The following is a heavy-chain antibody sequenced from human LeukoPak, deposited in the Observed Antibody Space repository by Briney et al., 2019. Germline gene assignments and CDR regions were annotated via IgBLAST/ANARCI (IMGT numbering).Heavy chain of an antibody. V-gene: IGHV4-4*02. Sequence: PSETLSLTCAVSGGSVTSVNWWTWVRQPPGKGLEWIGEINHSGSTNYNPSLKSRVTISVDTSKNQFSLKLSSVTAADTAVYYCARHYYDSSGLFYYYSMDVWGQGTTVTVSS. CDR2: INHSGST. CDR1: GGSVTSVNW. D-gene: IGHD3-22*01. CDR3: ARHYYDSSGLFYYYSMDV. J-gene: IGHJ6*02.